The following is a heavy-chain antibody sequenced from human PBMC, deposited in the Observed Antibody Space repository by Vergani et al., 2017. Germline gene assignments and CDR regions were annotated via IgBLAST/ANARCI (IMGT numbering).Heavy chain of an antibody. CDR2: IYYSGST. Sequence: QVQLQQWGAGLLKPSETLSLTCAVYGGSFSGYYWSWIRQPPGKGLEWIGYIYYSGSTNYNPSLKSRVTISVDTSKNQFSLKLSSVTAADPAVYYCAREISSQAQAVAPGKNGMDVWGQGTTVTVSS. J-gene: IGHJ6*02. CDR3: AREISSQAQAVAPGKNGMDV. D-gene: IGHD6-19*01. V-gene: IGHV4-34*11. CDR1: GGSFSGYY.